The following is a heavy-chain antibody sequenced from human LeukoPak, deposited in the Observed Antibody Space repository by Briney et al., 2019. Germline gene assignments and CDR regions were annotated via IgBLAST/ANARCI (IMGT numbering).Heavy chain of an antibody. D-gene: IGHD3-16*01. V-gene: IGHV3-30*02. CDR3: ARDGLSPLDFQH. Sequence: GGSLRLSCAASGFTFSSYGMHWVRQAPGKGLEWVAFIRYDGSNKYYADSVKGRFTISRDNSKNTLYLQMNSLRAEDTAVYYCARDGLSPLDFQHWGQGTLVTVSS. J-gene: IGHJ1*01. CDR1: GFTFSSYG. CDR2: IRYDGSNK.